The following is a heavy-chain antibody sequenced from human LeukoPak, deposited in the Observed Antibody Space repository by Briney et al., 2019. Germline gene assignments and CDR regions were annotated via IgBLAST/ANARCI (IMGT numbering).Heavy chain of an antibody. Sequence: PDTLSLTCTVSRGSINSSDYYWCGIRQPPGKALKWIGSIHYSGRTYYNQSLKSRVTISVDTSKNQFSLGVSSETAADTALYYCARRGTIDGGRPWNWGQGTLVTVSS. D-gene: IGHD1-26*01. V-gene: IGHV4-39*01. CDR3: ARRGTIDGGRPWN. CDR1: RGSINSSDYY. J-gene: IGHJ4*02. CDR2: IHYSGRT.